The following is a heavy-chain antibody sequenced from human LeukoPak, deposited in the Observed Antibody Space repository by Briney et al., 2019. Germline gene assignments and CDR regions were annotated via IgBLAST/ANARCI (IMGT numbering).Heavy chain of an antibody. CDR1: NGPITSTKW. CDR2: ISHTGST. V-gene: IGHV4-4*02. CDR3: ASSSLVVVLTYGFDI. D-gene: IGHD2-21*01. J-gene: IGHJ3*02. Sequence: SGTLSLTCTVSNGPITSTKWWSWVRQPPGKGLEWIGEISHTGSTNYNPSFNSRVTMSVDKSKNQFSLNLKSVTAADTALYYCASSSLVVVLTYGFDIWGRGTAVTVSS.